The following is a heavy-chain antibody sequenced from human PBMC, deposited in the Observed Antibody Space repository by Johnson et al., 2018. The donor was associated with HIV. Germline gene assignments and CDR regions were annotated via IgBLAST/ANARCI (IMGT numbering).Heavy chain of an antibody. D-gene: IGHD3-16*01. CDR2: ISYDGSNK. V-gene: IGHV3-30-3*01. J-gene: IGHJ3*02. Sequence: QVQLVESGGGVVQPGRSLRLSCAASGFTFSSYAMHWVRQAPGKGLEWVAVISYDGSNKYYADSVKGRFTISRDNAKNSLYLQMNSLRAEDTALYYCARDLKVGAPDAFDIW. CDR1: GFTFSSYA. CDR3: ARDLKVGAPDAFDI.